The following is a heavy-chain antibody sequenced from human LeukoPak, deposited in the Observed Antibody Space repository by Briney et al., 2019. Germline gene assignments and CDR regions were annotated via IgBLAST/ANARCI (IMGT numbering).Heavy chain of an antibody. J-gene: IGHJ4*02. CDR2: ISYDGSNK. CDR3: AKERNYYGSGSSTDFDF. D-gene: IGHD3-10*01. Sequence: GRSLSLSCAASGFTFNSFGMHWVRQAPGKGLEWVAVISYDGSNKYFADSVKGRFTISRDNSRDTLYLQMNSLSAEDTAVYYCAKERNYYGSGSSTDFDFWGQGTLVTVSS. CDR1: GFTFNSFG. V-gene: IGHV3-30*18.